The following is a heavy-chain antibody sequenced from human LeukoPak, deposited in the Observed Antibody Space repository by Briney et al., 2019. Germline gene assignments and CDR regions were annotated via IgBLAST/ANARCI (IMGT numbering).Heavy chain of an antibody. CDR1: GFTFNNYW. Sequence: GGSLRLSCAASGFTFNNYWMNWVRQAPGKGLEWVSSISSSSYIYYADSVKGRFTISRDNAKNSLYLQMNSLRAEDTAVYYCARNLYGDYVFDYWGQGTLVTVSS. J-gene: IGHJ4*02. CDR3: ARNLYGDYVFDY. CDR2: ISSSSYI. V-gene: IGHV3-21*01. D-gene: IGHD4-17*01.